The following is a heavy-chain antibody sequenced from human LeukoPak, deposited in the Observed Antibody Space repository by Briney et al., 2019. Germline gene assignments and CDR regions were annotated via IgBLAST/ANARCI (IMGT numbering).Heavy chain of an antibody. CDR2: INHSGST. V-gene: IGHV4-34*01. Sequence: SETLSLTCAVYGGSFSGYYWSWIRQPPGKGLEWIGEINHSGSTNYNPSLKSRVTISVDTSKNQFSLKLSSVTAADTAVYYCARDNGVRGVWFDPWGRGTLVTVSS. CDR3: ARDNGVRGVWFDP. CDR1: GGSFSGYY. D-gene: IGHD4-17*01. J-gene: IGHJ5*02.